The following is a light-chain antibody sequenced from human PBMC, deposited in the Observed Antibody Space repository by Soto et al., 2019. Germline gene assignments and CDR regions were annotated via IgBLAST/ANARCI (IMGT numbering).Light chain of an antibody. J-gene: IGKJ5*01. Sequence: EIVLTQSPGTLSLSPGERVTLSCRGSQSVSRSYLAWYQQKPGQAPRLLIYGASGRATGISDRFSGSGSGTDFTLTISRLEPEDFAVYYCQQSGSSPITFGQGTRLEIK. CDR1: QSVSRSY. V-gene: IGKV3-20*01. CDR2: GAS. CDR3: QQSGSSPIT.